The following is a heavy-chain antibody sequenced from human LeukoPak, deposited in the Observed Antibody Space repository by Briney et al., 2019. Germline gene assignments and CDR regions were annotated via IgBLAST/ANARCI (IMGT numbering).Heavy chain of an antibody. CDR2: IYYSGST. D-gene: IGHD2-21*02. Sequence: PSETLSLTCTVSGGSISSYYWSWIRQPPGKGLEWIGYIYYSGSTNYNPSLKSRVTISVDTSKNQFSLKLSSVTAADTAVYYCAGTYCGGDCYPGVWGQGTLVTVSS. CDR1: GGSISSYY. J-gene: IGHJ4*02. CDR3: AGTYCGGDCYPGV. V-gene: IGHV4-59*01.